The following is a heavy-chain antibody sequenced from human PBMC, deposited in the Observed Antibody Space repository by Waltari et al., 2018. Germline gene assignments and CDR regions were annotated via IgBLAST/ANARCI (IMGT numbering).Heavy chain of an antibody. J-gene: IGHJ2*01. D-gene: IGHD3-10*01. CDR1: GGSISSYY. Sequence: QVQLQESGPGLVKPSETLSLTCTVSGGSISSYYWSWIRQPAGKGLEWIGRIYTSGSTNDNPSLKSRVTMSVDTSKNQFSLKLSSVTAADTAVYYCARDMYYGPGRSAVEFDLWGRGTLVTVSS. CDR2: IYTSGST. V-gene: IGHV4-4*07. CDR3: ARDMYYGPGRSAVEFDL.